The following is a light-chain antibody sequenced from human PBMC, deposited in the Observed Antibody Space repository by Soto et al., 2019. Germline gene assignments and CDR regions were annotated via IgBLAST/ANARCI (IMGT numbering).Light chain of an antibody. Sequence: EFVLTQSPGTLSLPPGERATLSCRASQSVSSSYLAWYQQKPGQAPRLLIYGASSRATGIPDRFSGSGSGTHFTLTISRLEPEDFAVYYCQQYGSSRTFGQGTKVEIK. J-gene: IGKJ1*01. CDR3: QQYGSSRT. CDR2: GAS. V-gene: IGKV3-20*01. CDR1: QSVSSSY.